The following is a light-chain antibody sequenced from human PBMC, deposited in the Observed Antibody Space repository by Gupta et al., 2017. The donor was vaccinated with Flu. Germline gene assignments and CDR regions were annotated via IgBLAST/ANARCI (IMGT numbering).Light chain of an antibody. Sequence: EIVLTQSPATLLLSPGESATLSCRASQSVSSYLAWYQQKPVKAPMLLIYDASNRATGIPARFIGSGSGTDFTLTISSLEPEDFAVYYCQQRSNWPPLTFGGGTKVEIK. V-gene: IGKV3-11*01. CDR3: QQRSNWPPLT. J-gene: IGKJ4*01. CDR2: DAS. CDR1: QSVSSY.